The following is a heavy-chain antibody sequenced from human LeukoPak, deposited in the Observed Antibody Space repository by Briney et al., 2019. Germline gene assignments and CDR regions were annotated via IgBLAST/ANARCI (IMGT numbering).Heavy chain of an antibody. J-gene: IGHJ4*02. CDR2: ISSNGGST. D-gene: IGHD1-26*01. CDR1: GFTFSSYS. CDR3: ASGTRSYPFDY. V-gene: IGHV3-64*01. Sequence: PGGSLRLSCAASGFTFSSYSMHWVRQAPGKGLEYVSAISSNGGSTYYANSVKGRFTISRDNSKNTLYLQMGSLRAEDMAVYYCASGTRSYPFDYWGQGTLVTVSS.